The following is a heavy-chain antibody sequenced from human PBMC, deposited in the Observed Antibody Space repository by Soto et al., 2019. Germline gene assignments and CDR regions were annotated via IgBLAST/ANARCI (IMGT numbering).Heavy chain of an antibody. CDR1: GFTFSSYA. J-gene: IGHJ6*02. Sequence: WGSLRLSCAASGFTFSSYALSWVRQAPGKGLEWVSAITDNGSNTYYADSVKGRFTISRDNSKNTLYLQMNSLRAEDTAVYYCATSQVGYCSSTSCFDYGMDVWGQGTTVTVSS. CDR2: ITDNGSNT. V-gene: IGHV3-23*01. CDR3: ATSQVGYCSSTSCFDYGMDV. D-gene: IGHD2-2*01.